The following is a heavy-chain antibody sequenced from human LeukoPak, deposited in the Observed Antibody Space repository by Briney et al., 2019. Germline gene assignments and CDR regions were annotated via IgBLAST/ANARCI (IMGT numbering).Heavy chain of an antibody. Sequence: SVKVSCKASGGTFSSYAISWVRQAPGQGLEWMGGIIPIFGTANYAQKFQGRVTITADESTSTAYMELSSLRSEDTAVYYCATYGSSPYYYYYMDVWGKGTTVTVSS. D-gene: IGHD6-13*01. CDR1: GGTFSSYA. V-gene: IGHV1-69*13. CDR3: ATYGSSPYYYYYMDV. CDR2: IIPIFGTA. J-gene: IGHJ6*03.